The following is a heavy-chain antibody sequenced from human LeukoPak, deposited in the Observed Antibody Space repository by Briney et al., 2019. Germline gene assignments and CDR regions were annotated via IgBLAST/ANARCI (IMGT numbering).Heavy chain of an antibody. CDR2: INHSGST. J-gene: IGHJ4*02. Sequence: ETLSLTCAVYGGSFSGYYWSWIRQPPGKGLEWIGEINHSGSTNYNPSLKSRVTISVDTSKNQFSLKLSSVTAADTAVYYCAREGWLRVFDYWGQGTLVTVSS. CDR1: GGSFSGYY. D-gene: IGHD5-12*01. CDR3: AREGWLRVFDY. V-gene: IGHV4-34*01.